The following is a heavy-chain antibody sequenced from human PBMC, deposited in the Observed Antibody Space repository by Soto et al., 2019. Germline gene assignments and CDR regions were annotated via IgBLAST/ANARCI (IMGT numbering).Heavy chain of an antibody. J-gene: IGHJ5*01. Sequence: HPGGTQRLCCAASGFTVSSDYMSWVRLAPGKGPEWVSVIYSDGRTYYADSVMGRCTISRDDFENTLDLQMNSRRVEGTAVCYWGQVSFYYYARGHYAFDS. CDR3: GQVSFYYYARGHYAFDS. D-gene: IGHD3-10*02. CDR1: GFTVSSDY. CDR2: IYSDGRT. V-gene: IGHV3-53*05.